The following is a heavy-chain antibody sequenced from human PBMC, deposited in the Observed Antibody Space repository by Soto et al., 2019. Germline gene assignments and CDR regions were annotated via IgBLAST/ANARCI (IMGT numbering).Heavy chain of an antibody. D-gene: IGHD6-25*01. V-gene: IGHV4-59*01. CDR1: GGSISSYY. CDR2: IYYSGST. J-gene: IGHJ5*02. Sequence: SETLSLTCTVSGGSISSYYWSWIRQPPGKGLEWIGYIYYSGSTNYNPSLKSRVTISVDTSKNQFSLKLSSVTAADTAVYYCAREVVLRYSSGLWGGVYNWFDPWGQGTLVTVSS. CDR3: AREVVLRYSSGLWGGVYNWFDP.